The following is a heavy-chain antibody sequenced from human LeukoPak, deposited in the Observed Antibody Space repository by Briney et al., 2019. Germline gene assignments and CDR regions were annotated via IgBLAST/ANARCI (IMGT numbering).Heavy chain of an antibody. CDR1: GGTISSHY. Sequence: SETLSLTCTVSGGTISSHYWSWIRQPPGKGLEWIGYIYYSGSTNYNPSLKSRVTISVDTSKNQFSLKLSSVTAADTAVYYCARELHYYDSSGYYYSAFDIWGQGTMVTVSS. D-gene: IGHD3-22*01. CDR2: IYYSGST. V-gene: IGHV4-59*11. CDR3: ARELHYYDSSGYYYSAFDI. J-gene: IGHJ3*02.